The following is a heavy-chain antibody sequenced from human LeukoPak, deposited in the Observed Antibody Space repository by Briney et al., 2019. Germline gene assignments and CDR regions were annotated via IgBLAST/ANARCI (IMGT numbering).Heavy chain of an antibody. J-gene: IGHJ4*02. D-gene: IGHD1-26*01. CDR1: GYTFTSYG. CDR2: ISAYNGNT. Sequence: GASVKVSCKASGYTFTSYGISWVRQVPGQGLEWMGWISAYNGNTNYAQKLQGRVTMTTDTSTSTAYMELRSLRSDDTAVYYCARGYSGSYLGGDYFDYWGQGTLVTVSS. V-gene: IGHV1-18*01. CDR3: ARGYSGSYLGGDYFDY.